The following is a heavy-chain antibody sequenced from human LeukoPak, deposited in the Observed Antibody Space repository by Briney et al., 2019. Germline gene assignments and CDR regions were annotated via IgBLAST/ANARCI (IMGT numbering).Heavy chain of an antibody. CDR3: ARDLEGGSPGDY. CDR2: MSYDGSNK. V-gene: IGHV3-30*04. CDR1: GFTFSSYA. J-gene: IGHJ4*02. Sequence: PGGSLRLSCAASGFTFSSYAMHWVRQAPGKGLEWVAVMSYDGSNKYYADSVKGRFTISRDNSKNTLYLQMNSLRAEDTAVYYCARDLEGGSPGDYWGQGTLVTVSS. D-gene: IGHD1-26*01.